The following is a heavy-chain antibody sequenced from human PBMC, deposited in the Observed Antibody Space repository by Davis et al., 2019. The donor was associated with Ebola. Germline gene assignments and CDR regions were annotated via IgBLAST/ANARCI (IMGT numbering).Heavy chain of an antibody. CDR2: INPYNGGT. V-gene: IGHV1-2*06. Sequence: SVTVSRMASVYTFTGYHLHWVRQAPGQGLEWMGRINPYNGGTNFVQKFHGRVTMTRDTYISTVSMELSRLRSDDTAIYYCARVRYCGGDCSRHYYYGMDVWGKGATVTVSS. CDR1: VYTFTGYH. D-gene: IGHD2-21*02. CDR3: ARVRYCGGDCSRHYYYGMDV. J-gene: IGHJ6*04.